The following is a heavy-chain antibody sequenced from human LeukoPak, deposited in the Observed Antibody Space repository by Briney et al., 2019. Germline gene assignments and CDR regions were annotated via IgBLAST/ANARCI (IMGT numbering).Heavy chain of an antibody. CDR2: VIPIFGTA. D-gene: IGHD3-16*01. V-gene: IGHV1-69*05. CDR1: GGTFSSYA. CDR3: ARGIEGVASYYFDY. Sequence: SVKVSCKASGGTFSSYAISWVRQAPGQGLEWMGGVIPIFGTANYAQKFQGRVTITTDESTSTAYMELSSLRSEDTAVYYCARGIEGVASYYFDYWGQGTLVTVSS. J-gene: IGHJ4*02.